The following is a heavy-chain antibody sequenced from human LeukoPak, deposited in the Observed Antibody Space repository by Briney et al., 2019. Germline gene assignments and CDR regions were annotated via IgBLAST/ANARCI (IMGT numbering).Heavy chain of an antibody. CDR2: INPSGGST. D-gene: IGHD3-10*01. V-gene: IGHV1-46*01. Sequence: ASVKVSCKASGYTFTSYYMHWVRQAPGQGLEWMGIINPSGGSTSYAQKFQGRVTMTRDTSTSTVYMGLSSLRSEDTAVYYCASSRSIRWWFDPWGQGTLVTVSS. J-gene: IGHJ5*02. CDR1: GYTFTSYY. CDR3: ASSRSIRWWFDP.